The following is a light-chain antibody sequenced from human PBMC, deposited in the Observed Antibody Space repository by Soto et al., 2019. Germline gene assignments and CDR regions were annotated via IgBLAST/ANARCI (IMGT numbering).Light chain of an antibody. Sequence: QSALTQPGSVSGSPGQSITISCTGTSSDVGGYNYVSWYQQHPGKAPKLIIYEVSKRPSGVSNRFSGSKSGNTASLTISGLQAEDEADYYCSSYTSSSTLDVFGTGTKLTVL. CDR3: SSYTSSSTLDV. V-gene: IGLV2-14*01. CDR2: EVS. CDR1: SSDVGGYNY. J-gene: IGLJ3*02.